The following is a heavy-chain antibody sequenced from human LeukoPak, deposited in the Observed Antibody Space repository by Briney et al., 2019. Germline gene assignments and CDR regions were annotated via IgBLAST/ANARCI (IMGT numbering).Heavy chain of an antibody. D-gene: IGHD2-2*02. V-gene: IGHV3-53*01. CDR3: ARVASVPAALRYYYYMDV. J-gene: IGHJ6*03. CDR1: GFTVSSNY. Sequence: PGGSLRLSCAASGFTVSSNYMSWVRQAPGKGLEWVSVIYSGGSTYYADSVKGRFTISRDNSKNTLYLQMNSLRAEDTAVYYCARVASVPAALRYYYYMDVWGKGTTVTVSS. CDR2: IYSGGST.